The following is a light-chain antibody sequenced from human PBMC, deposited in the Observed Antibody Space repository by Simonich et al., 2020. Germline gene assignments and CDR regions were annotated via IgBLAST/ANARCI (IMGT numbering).Light chain of an antibody. CDR1: QSVLYSSNNKNY. J-gene: IGKJ3*01. CDR2: CAS. CDR3: QQYYSTPLT. V-gene: IGKV4-1*01. Sequence: DIVMTQSTDSLAVSLGERATINCKSSQSVLYSSNNKNYLAWYTQKPGQPPKLLIYCASTRESGVPDRFSGSGSGTDFTLTISSLQAEDVAVYYCQQYYSTPLTFGPGTKVDIK.